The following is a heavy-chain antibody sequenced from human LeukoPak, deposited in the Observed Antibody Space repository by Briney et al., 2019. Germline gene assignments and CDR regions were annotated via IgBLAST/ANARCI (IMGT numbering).Heavy chain of an antibody. Sequence: ASVKVSCKASGYTFTSYDINWVRQATGQGLEWMGWMNPNSGNTGYAQKFQGRVTMTRNTSISTAYMELSSLRSEDTAVYYCARGASSGWYGFYWYFDLWGRGTLVTVSS. CDR3: ARGASSGWYGFYWYFDL. J-gene: IGHJ2*01. CDR2: MNPNSGNT. CDR1: GYTFTSYD. V-gene: IGHV1-8*01. D-gene: IGHD6-19*01.